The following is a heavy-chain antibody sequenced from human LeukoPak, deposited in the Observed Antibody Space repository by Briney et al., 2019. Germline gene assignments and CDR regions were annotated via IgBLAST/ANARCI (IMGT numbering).Heavy chain of an antibody. J-gene: IGHJ4*02. Sequence: SETLSLTCTVSGGSIYSTYYWGWIRQPPGKGLEWIVSMYYSGNAYYNPSLKSRVTISVDTSNNQFSLKLSSVTAADTAVYYCARLVMRLRAFDYWGQGTLVTVSS. V-gene: IGHV4-39*01. CDR2: MYYSGNA. CDR1: GGSIYSTYY. CDR3: ARLVMRLRAFDY. D-gene: IGHD6-13*01.